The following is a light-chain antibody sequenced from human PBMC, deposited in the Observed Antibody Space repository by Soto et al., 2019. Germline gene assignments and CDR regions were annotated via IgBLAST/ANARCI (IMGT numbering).Light chain of an antibody. CDR2: EVR. CDR1: IRDVGAYNL. V-gene: IGLV2-14*01. J-gene: IGLJ3*02. CDR3: SAYTARSTLV. Sequence: QSVLTQPASVSGSAGQSITISCSGTIRDVGAYNLVSWYQQHPGTAPKLIIYEVRNRPSGISSRFSGSRSGNTASLTISGLQSEDEGDYYYSAYTARSTLVFGGGTKLTVL.